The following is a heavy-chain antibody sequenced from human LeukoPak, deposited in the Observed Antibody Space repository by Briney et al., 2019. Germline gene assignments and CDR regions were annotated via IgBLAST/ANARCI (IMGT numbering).Heavy chain of an antibody. D-gene: IGHD3-9*01. V-gene: IGHV3-21*01. Sequence: PGGFLRLSCAASRFTFSSYSMNWVREAPGKGLEWVSSISSSSSYIYYADSVKGRFTISRDNAENSLYLHMNNMRAEDTAVYYCARDRLDSGMDGWGQGTTVTVSS. CDR2: ISSSSSYI. J-gene: IGHJ6*02. CDR1: RFTFSSYS. CDR3: ARDRLDSGMDG.